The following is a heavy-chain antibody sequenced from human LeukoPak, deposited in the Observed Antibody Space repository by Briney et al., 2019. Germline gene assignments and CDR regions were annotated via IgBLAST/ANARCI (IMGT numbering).Heavy chain of an antibody. J-gene: IGHJ4*02. V-gene: IGHV1-2*02. CDR1: GYTFTGYY. CDR2: INPNSGGT. Sequence: GASVKVSCKASGYTFTGYYMHWVRQAPGQGLEWMGWINPNSGGTNYAQKFQGRVTMTRDMSISTAYMELSSLRSDDTAVYFCARPTDLDFDYWGQGTLVTVSS. CDR3: ARPTDLDFDY.